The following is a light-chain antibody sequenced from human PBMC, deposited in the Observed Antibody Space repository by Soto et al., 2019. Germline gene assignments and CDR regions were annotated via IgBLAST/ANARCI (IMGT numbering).Light chain of an antibody. Sequence: QSVLTQPPAVSAAPGKKVTISCSGSSLHIGSNYVPWYKQIPGTAPTLPTYDNNKRPSEIPHRFSGSQSGTSSTLAITGLQTADEAGYLCGTWDNTLSGEDVLGTGTNVTVL. J-gene: IGLJ1*01. CDR2: DNN. CDR1: SLHIGSNY. V-gene: IGLV1-51*01. CDR3: GTWDNTLSGEDV.